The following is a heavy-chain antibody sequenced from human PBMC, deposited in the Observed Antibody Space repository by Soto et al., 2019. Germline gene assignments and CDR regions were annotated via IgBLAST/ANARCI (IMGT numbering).Heavy chain of an antibody. V-gene: IGHV2-26*01. Sequence: QVTLKESGPVLVKPTETLTLTCTVSGFSLSNAMVGVSWIRQYPGKALEWLAHILSSGEESYSTSLKISVTISKETSRRLVGLTITMMDPVDKATYYGARISQYDCDFGYGGKGTLDTVSS. D-gene: IGHD2-21*02. CDR3: ARISQYDCDFGY. J-gene: IGHJ4*02. CDR1: GFSLSNAMVG. CDR2: ILSSGEE.